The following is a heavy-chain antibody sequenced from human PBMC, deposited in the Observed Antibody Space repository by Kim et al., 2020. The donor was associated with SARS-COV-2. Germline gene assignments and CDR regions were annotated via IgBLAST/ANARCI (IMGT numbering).Heavy chain of an antibody. CDR2: ISSGSSPI. J-gene: IGHJ4*02. V-gene: IGHV3-48*02. D-gene: IGHD3-16*01. CDR1: GFTFSNYA. CDR3: ARDADFFSLPHWGDYFDY. Sequence: GGSLRLSCAASGFTFSNYAMNWVRQAPGKGLEWISYISSGSSPIYYADSVKGRFTISRDNAKNSLYLQMNSLRDEDTAVYFCARDADFFSLPHWGDYFDYWGQGILVTVSS.